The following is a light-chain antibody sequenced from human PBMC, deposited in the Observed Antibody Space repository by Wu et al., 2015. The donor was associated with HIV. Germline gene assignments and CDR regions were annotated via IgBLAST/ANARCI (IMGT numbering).Light chain of an antibody. V-gene: IGKV3-20*01. Sequence: LLTQSPGTLSLSPGERATLSCRASQSFNSKYLAWYQQKPGQAPRLPIYDAYSRATGVPDRFSGSGSGTDFTLTISRLEPEDFAVYYCQQYNSLRYTFGQGTKLEIK. CDR1: QSFNSKY. CDR2: DAY. CDR3: QQYNSLRYT. J-gene: IGKJ2*01.